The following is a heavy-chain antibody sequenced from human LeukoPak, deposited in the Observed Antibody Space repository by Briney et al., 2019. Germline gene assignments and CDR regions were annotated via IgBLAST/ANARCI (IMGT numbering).Heavy chain of an antibody. CDR1: GGSISRYY. J-gene: IGHJ5*02. CDR2: IYFSGST. Sequence: SETLSLTCTVSGGSISRYYWSWIRQPPGKGLEWIGYIYFSGSTNYNPSLTNPSLKSRVTISVDTSKNQFSLKLSSVTAADTAVYYCARHEVATITSWFDPWGQGTLVTVSP. CDR3: ARHEVATITSWFDP. D-gene: IGHD5-12*01. V-gene: IGHV4-59*08.